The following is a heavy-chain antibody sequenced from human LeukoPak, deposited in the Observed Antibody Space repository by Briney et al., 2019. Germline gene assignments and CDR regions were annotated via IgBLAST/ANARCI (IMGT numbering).Heavy chain of an antibody. CDR3: ARAGILPDRRLDY. Sequence: GGSLRLSCAASGFTFSSHAMSWVRQAPGKGLEWVGRTRNKANSYTTEYAASVKGRFTISRDDSKNSLYLQMNSLKTEDTAVYYCARAGILPDRRLDYWGQGTLVTVSS. CDR2: TRNKANSYTT. V-gene: IGHV3-72*01. D-gene: IGHD2/OR15-2a*01. CDR1: GFTFSSHA. J-gene: IGHJ4*02.